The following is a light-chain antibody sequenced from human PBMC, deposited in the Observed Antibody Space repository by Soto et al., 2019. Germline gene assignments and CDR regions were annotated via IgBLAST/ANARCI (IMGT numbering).Light chain of an antibody. V-gene: IGKV4-1*01. J-gene: IGKJ1*01. Sequence: DIVMTQSPDSLAESLGERATINCKSSQSVLYSSNNKNYLAWYQQRPGQPPKLLIHWASTRESGVPDRFSGSGSGTDLTLTISSLQAEDVAIYYCHQYYSTPPAFGQGTKVEIK. CDR1: QSVLYSSNNKNY. CDR3: HQYYSTPPA. CDR2: WAS.